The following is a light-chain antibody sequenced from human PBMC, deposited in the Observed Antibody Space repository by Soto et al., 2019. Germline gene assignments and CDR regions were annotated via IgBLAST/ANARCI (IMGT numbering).Light chain of an antibody. Sequence: DIQMTQSPSTLSASVGDRVTITCWASQSISNWFAWYQQKPGKAPKLLIYDASNLETGVPSRFSGSGSGTDFTFTISSLQPEDIATYYCQQYDNLPITFGQGTRLEIK. CDR3: QQYDNLPIT. CDR1: QSISNW. V-gene: IGKV1-33*01. J-gene: IGKJ5*01. CDR2: DAS.